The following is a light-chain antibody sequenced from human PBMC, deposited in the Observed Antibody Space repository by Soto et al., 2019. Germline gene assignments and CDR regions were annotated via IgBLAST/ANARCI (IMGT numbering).Light chain of an antibody. J-gene: IGKJ3*01. Sequence: EIVMTQSPATLSVSPGERATLSCRASQSISSNFAWYQQKPGQAPRLLIYGASTRATGIPATFSGSGSGTEFTLTISSLQSEDFAVYCCQQYNNWPFTFGPGTKVDIK. V-gene: IGKV3-15*01. CDR1: QSISSN. CDR2: GAS. CDR3: QQYNNWPFT.